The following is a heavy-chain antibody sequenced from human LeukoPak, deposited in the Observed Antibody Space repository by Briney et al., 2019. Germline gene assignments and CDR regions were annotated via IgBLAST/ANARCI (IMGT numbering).Heavy chain of an antibody. J-gene: IGHJ4*02. D-gene: IGHD6-19*01. V-gene: IGHV3-11*04. CDR2: ISSSGNII. CDR3: ARGSTYSSGWYTGFDY. Sequence: GGSLRLSCAASGFTFSDYYMTWIRQAPGKGLEWVSHISSSGNIIYYADSVKGRFTISRDNAKKSVCLQMNSLRAEDTAVYYCARGSTYSSGWYTGFDYWGQGSLVTVSS. CDR1: GFTFSDYY.